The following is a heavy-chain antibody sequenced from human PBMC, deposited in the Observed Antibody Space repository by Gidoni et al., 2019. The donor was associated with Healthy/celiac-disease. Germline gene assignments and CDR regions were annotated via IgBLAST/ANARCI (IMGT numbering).Heavy chain of an antibody. V-gene: IGHV3-9*01. CDR2: ISWNSGSI. CDR3: AKAGGRYYDSSGYYPPMLFDY. CDR1: GFTFDDYA. D-gene: IGHD3-22*01. J-gene: IGHJ4*02. Sequence: EVQLVESGGGLVQPARSLRLSCAASGFTFDDYAMQWVRQAPGKGLEWVSGISWNSGSIGYADSVKGRFTISRDNAKNSLYLQMNSLRAEDTALYYCAKAGGRYYDSSGYYPPMLFDYWGQGTLVTVSS.